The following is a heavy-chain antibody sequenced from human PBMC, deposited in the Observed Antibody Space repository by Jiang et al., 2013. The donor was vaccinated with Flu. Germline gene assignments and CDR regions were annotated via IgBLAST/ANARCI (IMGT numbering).Heavy chain of an antibody. D-gene: IGHD3-22*01. CDR1: GFTVSNNY. CDR3: ARQYYSDTTRSYYERPPNY. V-gene: IGHV3-53*01. CDR2: IYSNSNT. Sequence: VQLVESGGGLIQPGGSLRLSCAASGFTVSNNYMSWVRQAPGKGLEWVAVIYSNSNTYYADSVKGRFTISRDGSKNTLYLQMDSLRAEDTAVYYCARQYYSDTTRSYYERPPNYWGQGALVTVSS. J-gene: IGHJ4*02.